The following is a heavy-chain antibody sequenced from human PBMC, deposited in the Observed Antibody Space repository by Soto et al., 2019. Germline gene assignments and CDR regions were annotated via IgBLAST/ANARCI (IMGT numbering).Heavy chain of an antibody. CDR1: DGSVSSGSYY. V-gene: IGHV4-61*01. D-gene: IGHD5-12*01. CDR2: IYSSGST. Sequence: SETLSLTCTVSDGSVSSGSYYWTWIRQPPGKGLEWIGYIYSSGSTLYNPSLKSRVIISVDTSMNQFSLKLSSVTAADTAVYYCARDSLAFFDSWGQGTLVTVSS. J-gene: IGHJ4*02. CDR3: ARDSLAFFDS.